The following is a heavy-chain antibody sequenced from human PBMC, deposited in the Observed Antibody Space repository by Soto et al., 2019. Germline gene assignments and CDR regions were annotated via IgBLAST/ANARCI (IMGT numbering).Heavy chain of an antibody. Sequence: RGESLKISCQGSGYTFTSYWISWVRQMSGKGLEWMGRIDPSDSYTNYSPSFQGHVTISVDKSISTAYLQWSSLKASDTAMYYCARRMRMTAGGQSDYYGMDVWGQGTTVTVSS. V-gene: IGHV5-10-1*01. J-gene: IGHJ6*02. CDR3: ARRMRMTAGGQSDYYGMDV. CDR1: GYTFTSYW. D-gene: IGHD6-13*01. CDR2: IDPSDSYT.